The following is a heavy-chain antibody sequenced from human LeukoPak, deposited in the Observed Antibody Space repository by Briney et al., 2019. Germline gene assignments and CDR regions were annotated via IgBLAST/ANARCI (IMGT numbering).Heavy chain of an antibody. CDR1: VGCLSSYA. Sequence: SVKVSCKASVGCLSSYAISWVRQAPGQGLEWMGGIIPIFGTANYAQKFQGRVTITAHDSTSTAYMELSSLRSEDTAVYYCARGGYCSSTSCYHYYYYYYMDVWGKGTTVTVSS. V-gene: IGHV1-69*01. J-gene: IGHJ6*03. CDR3: ARGGYCSSTSCYHYYYYYYMDV. CDR2: IIPIFGTA. D-gene: IGHD2-2*03.